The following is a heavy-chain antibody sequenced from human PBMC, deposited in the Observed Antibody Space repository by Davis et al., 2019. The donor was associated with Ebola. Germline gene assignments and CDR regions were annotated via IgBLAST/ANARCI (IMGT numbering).Heavy chain of an antibody. J-gene: IGHJ6*02. CDR1: GYTFTSYA. V-gene: IGHV1-3*01. CDR3: ARDEDV. CDR2: INGGNGDT. Sequence: ASVKVSCKASGYTFTSYAMHWVRQAPGQRLEWVGWINGGNGDTKCSQKFQDRVTFTRDTSASTAYMELSSLRSEDTAVYYCARDEDVWGQGTTVTVSS.